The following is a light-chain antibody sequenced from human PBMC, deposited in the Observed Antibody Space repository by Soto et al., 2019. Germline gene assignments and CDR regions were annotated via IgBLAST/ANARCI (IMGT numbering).Light chain of an antibody. V-gene: IGKV1-5*03. Sequence: DIPMTQSPPTLSASVGDRVTITFRASQNIRAWLAWYQQKPGKAPKLLIYKASNLYSGVPSRFSGSASGTEFTLTISSLQPDDFAIYYCHQYNSYPWTFGQGTKVDIK. CDR2: KAS. CDR1: QNIRAW. CDR3: HQYNSYPWT. J-gene: IGKJ1*01.